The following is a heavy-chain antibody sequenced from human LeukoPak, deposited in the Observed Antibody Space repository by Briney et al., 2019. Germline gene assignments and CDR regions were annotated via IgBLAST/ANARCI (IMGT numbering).Heavy chain of an antibody. CDR2: FDHEDGET. Sequence: ASVKVSRKVSGYTLTELSMHWVRQAPGKGLEWVGDFDHEDGETTYDQKFQGRVTMTEDTSTDTAYMELISLRSEDTAVYYCATDLHYDSRGYYEGKGLLYYWGQGTLATVSS. V-gene: IGHV1-24*01. D-gene: IGHD3-22*01. CDR1: GYTLTELS. J-gene: IGHJ4*02. CDR3: ATDLHYDSRGYYEGKGLLYY.